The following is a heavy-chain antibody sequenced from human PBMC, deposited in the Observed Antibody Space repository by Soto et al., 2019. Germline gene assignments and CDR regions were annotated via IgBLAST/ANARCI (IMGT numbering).Heavy chain of an antibody. J-gene: IGHJ4*02. CDR3: ARDRGYCSGGSCYSFDY. CDR1: GGSISSYY. V-gene: IGHV4-4*07. D-gene: IGHD2-15*01. CDR2: IYTSGST. Sequence: SETLSLTCTVSGGSISSYYWSWIRQPAGKGLEWIGRIYTSGSTNYNPSLKSRVTMSIDASKNQFSLKLSSVTAADTAVYYCARDRGYCSGGSCYSFDYWGQGXLVTVYS.